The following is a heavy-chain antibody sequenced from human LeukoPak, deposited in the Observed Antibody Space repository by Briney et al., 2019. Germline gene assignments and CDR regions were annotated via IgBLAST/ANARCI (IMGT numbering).Heavy chain of an antibody. CDR3: ARIRWAGGTWAFDY. CDR1: GFTFSSYW. D-gene: IGHD1-26*01. Sequence: GGSLRLSCAASGFTFSSYWMGWVRQARGKGLEWVANIKQDGREKYYVDSVKGRFTISRDNAENSLDLQMNSLRAEDTAFYYCARIRWAGGTWAFDYWGQGTLVTVSS. J-gene: IGHJ4*02. CDR2: IKQDGREK. V-gene: IGHV3-7*01.